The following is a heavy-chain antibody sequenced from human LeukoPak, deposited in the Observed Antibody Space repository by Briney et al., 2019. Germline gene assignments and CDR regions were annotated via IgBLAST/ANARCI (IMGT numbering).Heavy chain of an antibody. CDR3: ARAYCGGDCPPGY. CDR1: GGTFSSYT. V-gene: IGHV1-69*13. CDR2: IVPMFGTA. J-gene: IGHJ4*02. D-gene: IGHD2-21*02. Sequence: SVKVSCKASGGTFSSYTFSWVRLAPGQGLEWMGRIVPMFGTANYAQNFQGRVTITADESTSTVYMELSSLRSEDTAVYSCARAYCGGDCPPGYWGQGTLVTVSS.